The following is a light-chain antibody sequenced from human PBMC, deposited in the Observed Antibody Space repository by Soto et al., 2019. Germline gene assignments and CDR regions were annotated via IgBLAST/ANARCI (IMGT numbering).Light chain of an antibody. Sequence: ETVVTQSPATLSVSPGDRVTLSCTASQNVGINLAWYQQKPGQAPRLLIYGKSTRATGIPARFSGIGSGTEFTLAISSLQSEDVALYYCLQYNDWPYTFGQGTKLEVK. CDR2: GKS. J-gene: IGKJ2*01. V-gene: IGKV3-15*01. CDR1: QNVGIN. CDR3: LQYNDWPYT.